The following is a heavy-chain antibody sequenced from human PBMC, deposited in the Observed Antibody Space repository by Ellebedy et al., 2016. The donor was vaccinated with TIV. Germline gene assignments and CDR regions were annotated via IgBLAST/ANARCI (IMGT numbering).Heavy chain of an antibody. CDR1: GFSFSSYW. V-gene: IGHV3-7*04. D-gene: IGHD3-10*01. J-gene: IGHJ3*02. CDR3: ARDPGSSAFDI. Sequence: GGSLRLXXAASGFSFSSYWMTWVRQAPGKGLEFVANLNQDETVKNYVDSVKGRFTISRDNAKNSVYLQMNSLRAEDTAVYYCARDPGSSAFDIWGQGTMVTVSS. CDR2: LNQDETVK.